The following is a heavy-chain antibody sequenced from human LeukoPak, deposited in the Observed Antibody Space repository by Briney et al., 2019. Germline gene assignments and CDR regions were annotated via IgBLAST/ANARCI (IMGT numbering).Heavy chain of an antibody. Sequence: ASVKVSCKASGYILSSYNMHWVRQAPGQGLEWLGIINPSGGDTRYAQKFQGRVTMTTDTSTSTAYMELRSLRSDDTAVYYCARDLRSSSYLMDYWGQGTLVTVSS. CDR1: GYILSSYN. CDR3: ARDLRSSSYLMDY. CDR2: INPSGGDT. D-gene: IGHD6-6*01. J-gene: IGHJ4*02. V-gene: IGHV1-46*01.